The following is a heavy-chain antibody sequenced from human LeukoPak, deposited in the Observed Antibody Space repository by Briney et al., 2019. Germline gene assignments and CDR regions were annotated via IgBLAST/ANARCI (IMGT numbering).Heavy chain of an antibody. J-gene: IGHJ3*02. V-gene: IGHV3-53*01. CDR3: AREWELQDAFDI. D-gene: IGHD1-26*01. CDR1: GFIVSSNY. CDR2: IYSDGKT. Sequence: GGPLRLSCAASGFIVSSNYMTWIRQAPGKGLEWVSVIYSDGKTYYADSVKGRFTISRDNSKNTLYLQMNSLRAEDTAVYYCAREWELQDAFDIWGQGTMVTVSS.